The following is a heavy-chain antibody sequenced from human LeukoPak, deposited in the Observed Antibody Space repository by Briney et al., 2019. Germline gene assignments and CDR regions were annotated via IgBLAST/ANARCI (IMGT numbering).Heavy chain of an antibody. CDR3: ARGGGLQTPEFDY. V-gene: IGHV3-23*01. D-gene: IGHD4-11*01. CDR1: GFTFRSYG. CDR2: IRGSGGST. Sequence: GGSLRLSCAASGFTFRSYGMSWVRQAPGKGLEWVSAIRGSGGSTYYADSVKGRFTISRDNSKNTLYLQMNSLRAEDTAVYCCARGGGLQTPEFDYWGQGTLVTVSS. J-gene: IGHJ4*02.